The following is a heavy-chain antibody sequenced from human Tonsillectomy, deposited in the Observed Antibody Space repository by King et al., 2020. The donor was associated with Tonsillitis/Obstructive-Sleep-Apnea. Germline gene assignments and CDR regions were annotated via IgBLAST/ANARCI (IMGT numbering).Heavy chain of an antibody. CDR3: ARASLGYTSSWYGIDY. CDR2: INPGDSDT. J-gene: IGHJ4*02. CDR1: GSSFSSYW. V-gene: IGHV5-51*01. Sequence: GQLVQSGAEVKKPGESLKISCQGFGSSFSSYWIGWVRQMPGKGLEWMGIINPGDSDTRYSPSFQGQVTISGDKSTSTAYLQWGSLKASDTAMYYCARASLGYTSSWYGIDYWGQGTLVTVSS. D-gene: IGHD6-13*01.